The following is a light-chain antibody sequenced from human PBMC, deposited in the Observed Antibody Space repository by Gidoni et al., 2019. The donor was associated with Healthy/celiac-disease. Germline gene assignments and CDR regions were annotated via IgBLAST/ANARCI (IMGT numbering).Light chain of an antibody. Sequence: DIQLTQSPSFLSASVGDRVTITCRATQGISSYLAWYQQKPGRAPKLLIYAASTLQSGVPSRFSGSGAGTEFTLTISSLQPEEFATYYCQQLNRYPLLTFGGGTKVEVK. CDR2: AAS. V-gene: IGKV1-9*01. J-gene: IGKJ4*01. CDR1: QGISSY. CDR3: QQLNRYPLLT.